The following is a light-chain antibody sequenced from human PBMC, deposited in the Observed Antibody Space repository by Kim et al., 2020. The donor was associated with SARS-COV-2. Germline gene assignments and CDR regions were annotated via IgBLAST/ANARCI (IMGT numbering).Light chain of an antibody. CDR2: SDN. J-gene: IGLJ3*02. CDR3: AAWDDSLNGRGV. CDR1: RSNIGSNT. Sequence: QRVTIACSVSRSNIGSNTVGGYQQFPGTAPKLLIYSDNQRPSGVPDRFSASKSGSSASLSISGLQSDDEADYYCAAWDDSLNGRGVFGGGTQLTVL. V-gene: IGLV1-44*01.